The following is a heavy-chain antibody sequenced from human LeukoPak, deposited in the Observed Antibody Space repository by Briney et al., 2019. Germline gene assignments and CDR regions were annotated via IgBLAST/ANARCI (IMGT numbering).Heavy chain of an antibody. J-gene: IGHJ4*02. CDR3: ANGGDYGY. CDR2: ISGSGSTT. D-gene: IGHD4-17*01. CDR1: GFTFSSYW. V-gene: IGHV3-23*01. Sequence: GGSLRLSCAASGFTFSSYWMSWVRQAPGKGLEWVSAISGSGSTTYYADSVKGRFTISRDNSKNTVYLQMNSLRVEDTAVYYCANGGDYGYWGQGTLVTVSS.